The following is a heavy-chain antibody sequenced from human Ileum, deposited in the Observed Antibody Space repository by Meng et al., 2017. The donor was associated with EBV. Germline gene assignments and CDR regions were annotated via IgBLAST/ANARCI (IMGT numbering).Heavy chain of an antibody. CDR1: GRSISSSNW. Sequence: VQLQEAGPGPVKPSGTLSLTCAVSGRSISSSNWWSWVRQAPGKGLEWIGEIHHTESTNYNPSLKSRVTISVDKSKNQFSLKLSSVTAADTAVYYCARESYSDSSGYYSLDYWGQGSLVTVSS. CDR3: ARESYSDSSGYYSLDY. J-gene: IGHJ4*02. CDR2: IHHTEST. D-gene: IGHD3-22*01. V-gene: IGHV4-4*02.